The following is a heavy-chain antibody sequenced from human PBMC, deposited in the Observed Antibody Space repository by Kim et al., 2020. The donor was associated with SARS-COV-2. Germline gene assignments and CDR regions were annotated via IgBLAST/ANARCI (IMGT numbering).Heavy chain of an antibody. CDR1: GYTFTSYA. J-gene: IGHJ4*02. Sequence: ASVKVSCKASGYTFTSYAISWVRQAPGQGLEWMGWIVAYSGNTNYAQKLQGRVTMTTDTSTSTAYMELRSLRSDDTAVYYCAGDGLGLHYDLRYFDYGGQRTRDTVS. V-gene: IGHV1-18*01. CDR2: IVAYSGNT. CDR3: AGDGLGLHYDLRYFDY. D-gene: IGHD3-3*01.